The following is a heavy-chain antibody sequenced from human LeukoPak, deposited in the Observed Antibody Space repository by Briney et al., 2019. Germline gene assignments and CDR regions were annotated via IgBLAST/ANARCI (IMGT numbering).Heavy chain of an antibody. D-gene: IGHD2-21*02. CDR3: AQTGIVVVTAILRGDYYYYYGMDV. CDR2: ISSSSSYI. J-gene: IGHJ6*02. CDR1: GFTFSSYS. V-gene: IGHV3-21*04. Sequence: GGSLRLSCAASGFTFSSYSMNWVRQAPGKGLEWVSSISSSSSYIYYADSVKGRFTISRDISKNTLYLQMNSLRAEDTAVYYCAQTGIVVVTAILRGDYYYYYGMDVWGQGTTVTVSS.